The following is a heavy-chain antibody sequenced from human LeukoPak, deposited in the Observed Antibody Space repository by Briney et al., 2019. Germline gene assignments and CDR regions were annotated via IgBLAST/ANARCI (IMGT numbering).Heavy chain of an antibody. CDR3: ARGRNFWSGQRFRNWFDA. J-gene: IGHJ5*02. V-gene: IGHV4-34*01. D-gene: IGHD3-3*01. CDR2: INHSGST. CDR1: VGSFSGYY. Sequence: PSETLSLTCAVYVGSFSGYYWSWVRQPPGRGLECGGEINHSGSTNYNPSLRSRVTISVDTSTNQFSLKLSSVTAADTAVYYYARGRNFWSGQRFRNWFDAWGKGTLVTASS.